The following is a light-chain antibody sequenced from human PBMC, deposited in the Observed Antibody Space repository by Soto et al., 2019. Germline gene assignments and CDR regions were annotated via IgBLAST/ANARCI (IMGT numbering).Light chain of an antibody. J-gene: IGKJ4*01. Sequence: DIQMTQSPSSLSASVGDRVTITCQASQDISNYLNWYKQKSGRATKLLIYDVSNLERGVPSRFSGSGSGTLITFTISSLQPEDIATYYCQQYDSLLTFGGGTKVEIK. CDR1: QDISNY. CDR2: DVS. CDR3: QQYDSLLT. V-gene: IGKV1-33*01.